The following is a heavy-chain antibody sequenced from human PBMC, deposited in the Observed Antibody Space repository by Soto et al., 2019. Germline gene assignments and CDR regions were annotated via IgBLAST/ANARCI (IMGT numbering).Heavy chain of an antibody. D-gene: IGHD2-2*01. CDR2: ISSSSSYI. J-gene: IGHJ6*02. CDR3: ARGGYWGLVVPAPIRTPGVGYYYYYGMGV. Sequence: GGSLRLSCAASGFTFSSYSMNWVRQAPGKGLEWVSSISSSSSYIYYADSVKGRFTTSRDNAKNSLYLQMNSRRAEDTAVYYCARGGYWGLVVPAPIRTPGVGYYYYYGMGVRDQGSRVTISS. CDR1: GFTFSSYS. V-gene: IGHV3-21*01.